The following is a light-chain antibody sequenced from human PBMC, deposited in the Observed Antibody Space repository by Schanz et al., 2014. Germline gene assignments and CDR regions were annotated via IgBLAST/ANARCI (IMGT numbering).Light chain of an antibody. CDR1: SSDVGGYNF. J-gene: IGLJ3*02. CDR3: QSYDSSLSGWV. Sequence: QSALTQPRSVSGSPGQSVTISCTGTSSDVGGYNFVSWYQQHPGKAPKFIIYDVTERPSGVPDRFTGSKSGNTASLTISGLQAEDEADYYCQSYDSSLSGWVFGGGTKLTVL. CDR2: DVT. V-gene: IGLV2-11*01.